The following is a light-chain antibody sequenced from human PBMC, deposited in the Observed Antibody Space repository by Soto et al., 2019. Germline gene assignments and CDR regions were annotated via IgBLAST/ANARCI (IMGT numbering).Light chain of an antibody. CDR2: GAS. V-gene: IGKV3-20*01. J-gene: IGKJ2*01. CDR3: QQYGSSPPYT. Sequence: EIVLTQSPGTLSLSPGERATLSCRASQSVSSSYLAWYQQKPGQTPRLLIYGASSMATGIPDRFSGSVSGTDFTLTISRLEPEDFAVYYCQQYGSSPPYTFVQGTKLEIK. CDR1: QSVSSSY.